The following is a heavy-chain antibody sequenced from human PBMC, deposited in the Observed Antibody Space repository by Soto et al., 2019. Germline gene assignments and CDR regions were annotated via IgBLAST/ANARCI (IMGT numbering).Heavy chain of an antibody. CDR2: ISGSGDRT. J-gene: IGHJ5*02. CDR3: SRGCCSSTSCANWFDH. Sequence: EVQLLESGGGLIQPGGSLRLSCAASGFTFRNYAMSWVRRAPGKGLEWVSVISGSGDRTYYTDSVKGRFTISRDNSENTLYLQMNSLRAEDTAIYYCSRGCCSSTSCANWFDHWGQGTLVTFSS. CDR1: GFTFRNYA. D-gene: IGHD2-2*01. V-gene: IGHV3-23*01.